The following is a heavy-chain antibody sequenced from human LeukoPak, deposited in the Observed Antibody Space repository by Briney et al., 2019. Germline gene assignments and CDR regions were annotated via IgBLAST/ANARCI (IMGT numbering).Heavy chain of an antibody. CDR3: ARDPITVEMATIPDF. D-gene: IGHD5-24*01. Sequence: ASVKVSCKASGYTFTSYYMHWVRQAPGQGLEWMGIINPSGGSTSYAQKFQGRVTRTRDTSTSTVYMELSSLRSEDTSVYYWARDPITVEMATIPDFWGQGTLVTVSS. CDR1: GYTFTSYY. J-gene: IGHJ4*02. V-gene: IGHV1-46*01. CDR2: INPSGGST.